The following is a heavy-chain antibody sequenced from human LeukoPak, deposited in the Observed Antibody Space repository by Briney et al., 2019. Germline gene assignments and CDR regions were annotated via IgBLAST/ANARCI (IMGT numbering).Heavy chain of an antibody. J-gene: IGHJ5*02. D-gene: IGHD3-10*01. Sequence: SETLSLTCTVSGGSISSYYWSWIRQPAGKGLEWIGRIYTSGSTNYNPSLKSRVTMSVDTSKNQFSPKLSSVTAADTAVYYCARRRGMVRGVSNWFDPWGQGTLVTVSS. CDR1: GGSISSYY. V-gene: IGHV4-4*07. CDR3: ARRRGMVRGVSNWFDP. CDR2: IYTSGST.